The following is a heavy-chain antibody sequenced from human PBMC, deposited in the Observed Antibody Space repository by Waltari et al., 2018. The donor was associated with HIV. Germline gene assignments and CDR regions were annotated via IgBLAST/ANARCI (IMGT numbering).Heavy chain of an antibody. D-gene: IGHD3-16*01. CDR2: IDSRGNP. Sequence: QVRLQESNPGLVDPSGTLSLTCAVSGDSMGINDYWSWVRQAPGKGLEWIGQIDSRGNPNYNPSVRSRVIISIDMSKNQFSLKLNSVTAADTAVYYCARHYYYSQGVWGQGTLVTVSS. CDR1: GDSMGINDY. V-gene: IGHV4-4*02. J-gene: IGHJ4*02. CDR3: ARHYYYSQGV.